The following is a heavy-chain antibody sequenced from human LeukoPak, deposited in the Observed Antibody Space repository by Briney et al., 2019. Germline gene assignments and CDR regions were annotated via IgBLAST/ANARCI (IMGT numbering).Heavy chain of an antibody. CDR1: GFTFSSYD. CDR2: IKGKFDGGTT. Sequence: PGGSLRLSCAASGFTFSSYDMHWVRQAPGKGPEWVGRIKGKFDGGTTDYAAPVKGRFTISRDDSKNTLYLQMNSLKTEDTAVYYCTTLYSNYDYWGQGTLVTVSS. CDR3: TTLYSNYDY. J-gene: IGHJ4*02. D-gene: IGHD4-11*01. V-gene: IGHV3-15*01.